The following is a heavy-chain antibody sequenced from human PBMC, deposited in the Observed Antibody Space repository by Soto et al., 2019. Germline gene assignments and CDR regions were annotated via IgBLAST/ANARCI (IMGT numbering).Heavy chain of an antibody. CDR3: AKDIGSIWFGETPGFDY. Sequence: EVQLVESGGGLVQPGRSLRLSCAASGFTFDEYAMHWVRQPPGKGLEWVSGISWKSGNIGYADSVKGRFTISRDNAKNYLYLQMNSLRPEDTAFYYCAKDIGSIWFGETPGFDYWGQGTLVTVSS. J-gene: IGHJ4*02. V-gene: IGHV3-9*01. D-gene: IGHD3-10*01. CDR1: GFTFDEYA. CDR2: ISWKSGNI.